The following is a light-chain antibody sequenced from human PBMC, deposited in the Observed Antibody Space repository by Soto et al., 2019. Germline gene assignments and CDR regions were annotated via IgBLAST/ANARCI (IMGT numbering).Light chain of an antibody. V-gene: IGLV2-8*01. Sequence: QSALTQPPSASGSPGQSVTISCTGTNSDVGRYNFVAWYQQHPGQAPKVILYDVIKRPSGVPDRFSGSKSGNTASLTVSGLQAEDEADYHCLSYTSSGTYVFGTGTKLTVL. CDR2: DVI. J-gene: IGLJ1*01. CDR3: LSYTSSGTYV. CDR1: NSDVGRYNF.